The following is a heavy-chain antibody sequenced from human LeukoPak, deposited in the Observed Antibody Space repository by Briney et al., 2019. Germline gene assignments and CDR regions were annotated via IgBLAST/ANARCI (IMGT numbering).Heavy chain of an antibody. J-gene: IGHJ4*02. Sequence: GGSLRLSCAASGFTVSSNYMSWVRQAPGKGLEWVSVIYSGGSTYYADSVKGRFTISRDNSKNTLYLQMNSLRAEDTAVYYCAREGTVTTMPFDYWGQGTLVTVSS. V-gene: IGHV3-66*02. CDR2: IYSGGST. D-gene: IGHD4-11*01. CDR3: AREGTVTTMPFDY. CDR1: GFTVSSNY.